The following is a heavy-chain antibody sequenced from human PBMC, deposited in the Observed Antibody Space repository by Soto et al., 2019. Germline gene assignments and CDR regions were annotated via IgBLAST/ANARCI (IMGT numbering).Heavy chain of an antibody. D-gene: IGHD3-10*01. J-gene: IGHJ6*02. CDR1: GYTFTTYY. CDR2: IIPIFGTA. V-gene: IGHV1-69*13. CDR3: ARSYYGSGTQSYYYYGMDV. Sequence: SVKVSCKASGYTFTTYYIHWVRQAPGQGLEWMGGIIPIFGTANYAQKFQGRVTITADESTSTAYMELSSLRSEDTAVYYCARSYYGSGTQSYYYYGMDVWGQGTTVTVSS.